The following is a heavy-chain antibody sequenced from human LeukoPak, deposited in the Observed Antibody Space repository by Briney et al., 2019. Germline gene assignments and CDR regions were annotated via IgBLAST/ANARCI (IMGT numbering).Heavy chain of an antibody. Sequence: GGSRRLSCVASGITFRSSSMHWVRQAPGKGLGWLAFIRFDGSTKYYADSVKGRFTVSRDNSKSTLYLQMNSLRAEDTAVYYCAQPDFWGQGTLVTVSS. J-gene: IGHJ4*02. V-gene: IGHV3-30*02. CDR3: AQPDF. CDR1: GITFRSSS. CDR2: IRFDGSTK.